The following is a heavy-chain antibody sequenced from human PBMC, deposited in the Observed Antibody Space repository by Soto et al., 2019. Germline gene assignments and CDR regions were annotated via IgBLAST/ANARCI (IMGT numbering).Heavy chain of an antibody. V-gene: IGHV6-1*01. CDR1: GDSVSSNSAA. D-gene: IGHD1-1*01. CDR2: TYYRSRWYN. J-gene: IGHJ4*02. Sequence: QGQLQQSGPGLVKPSQTLSLTCAISGDSVSSNSAAWNWIRQSPSRGLEWLGRTYYRSRWYNDSPVSMKSRIVLNPDTSKNEYSLQLNSVTAEYTAVYYCASITWNLVTSRNYWGQGILVTVSS. CDR3: ASITWNLVTSRNY.